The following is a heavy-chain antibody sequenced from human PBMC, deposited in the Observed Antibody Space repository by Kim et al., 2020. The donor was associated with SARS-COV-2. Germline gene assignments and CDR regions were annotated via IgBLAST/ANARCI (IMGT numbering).Heavy chain of an antibody. D-gene: IGHD3-10*01. CDR3: ARSPITMVRGVTNWFDP. J-gene: IGHJ5*02. Sequence: LKSRVTISVDTSKNQFSLKLSSVTAADTAVYYCARSPITMVRGVTNWFDPWGQGTLVTVSS. V-gene: IGHV4-31*02.